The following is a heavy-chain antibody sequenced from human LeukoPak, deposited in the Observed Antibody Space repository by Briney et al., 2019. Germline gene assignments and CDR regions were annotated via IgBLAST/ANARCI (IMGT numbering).Heavy chain of an antibody. CDR3: ARENSGSYREFDY. CDR2: IYTSGST. V-gene: IGHV4-4*07. Sequence: SETQSLTCTVSGGSISSYYWSWIRQPAGKGLEWIGRIYTSGSTNYNASLKSRVSMSVDTSKNQFSLKLSSVTAADTAVFYCARENSGSYREFDYWGQGTLVTVSS. J-gene: IGHJ4*02. CDR1: GGSISSYY. D-gene: IGHD1-26*01.